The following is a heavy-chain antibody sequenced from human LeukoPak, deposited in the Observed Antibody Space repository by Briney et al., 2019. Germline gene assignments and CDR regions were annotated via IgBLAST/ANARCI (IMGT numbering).Heavy chain of an antibody. V-gene: IGHV4-39*01. CDR2: IYYSGST. CDR1: GGSISSSSYY. CDR3: ARHCSSTSCYDY. Sequence: SETLSLTCTVSGGSISSSSYYWGWIRQPPGKGLEWIGSIYYSGSTYYNPSLKSRVTISVDTSKNQFSLKLSSVTAADTAVYYCARHCSSTSCYDYWGQGTLVTVSS. J-gene: IGHJ4*02. D-gene: IGHD2-2*01.